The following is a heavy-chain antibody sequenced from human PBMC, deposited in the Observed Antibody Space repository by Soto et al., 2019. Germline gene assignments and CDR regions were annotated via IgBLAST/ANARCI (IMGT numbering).Heavy chain of an antibody. V-gene: IGHV3-9*01. D-gene: IGHD4-17*01. Sequence: EVQLVESGGDLVQPGRSLRLSCAASGFPFDDYAMHWVRQTPGKGLEWVSGISWNSGSVTYADSVKGRFTISRDNAKNSLYLQMNSLRAEDTALYYCAKADTVINTLHYWGQGTLVTVSS. CDR2: ISWNSGSV. CDR1: GFPFDDYA. CDR3: AKADTVINTLHY. J-gene: IGHJ4*02.